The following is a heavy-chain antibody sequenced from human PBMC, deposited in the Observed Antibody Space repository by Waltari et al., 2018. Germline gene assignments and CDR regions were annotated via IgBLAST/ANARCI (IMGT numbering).Heavy chain of an antibody. D-gene: IGHD5-18*01. CDR1: GGSISSYY. V-gene: IGHV4-59*01. Sequence: QVQLQESGPGLVKPSETLSLTCTVSGGSISSYYWSWIRQPPGKGLEWIGYIYYSGSTNYNPSHKSRVTISVDTSKNQFSLKLSSVTAADTAVYYCARSSIQLWSNFDYWGQGTLVTVSS. CDR2: IYYSGST. J-gene: IGHJ4*02. CDR3: ARSSIQLWSNFDY.